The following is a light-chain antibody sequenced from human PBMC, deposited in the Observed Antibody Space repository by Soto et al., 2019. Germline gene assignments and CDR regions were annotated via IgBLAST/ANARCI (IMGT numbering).Light chain of an antibody. Sequence: VLTQPPSASGTPGQRVTISCSGSSSNIGSNTVNWYQQLPGTAPKLLIYSNNQRPSGVPDRFSGSKSGTSASLAISGLQSEDEADYYCAAWDDSHWVFGGGTKLTVL. CDR2: SNN. V-gene: IGLV1-44*01. CDR1: SSNIGSNT. CDR3: AAWDDSHWV. J-gene: IGLJ3*02.